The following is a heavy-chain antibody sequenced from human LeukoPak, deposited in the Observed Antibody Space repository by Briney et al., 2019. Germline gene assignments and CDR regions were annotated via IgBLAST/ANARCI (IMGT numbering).Heavy chain of an antibody. CDR2: ISSSSSAK. CDR1: RFTLSHYG. Sequence: GGSLRLSCAASRFTLSHYGMNWVRQAPGKGLEWVSYISSSSSAKNYADFVKGRFTISRDNAKNSLYLQMNNLRVEDTAVYYCARGGAARPDYWGQGTLVTVSS. D-gene: IGHD6-6*01. J-gene: IGHJ4*02. CDR3: ARGGAARPDY. V-gene: IGHV3-48*01.